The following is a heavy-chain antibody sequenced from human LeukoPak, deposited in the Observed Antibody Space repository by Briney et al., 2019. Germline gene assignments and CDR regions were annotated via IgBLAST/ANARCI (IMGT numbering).Heavy chain of an antibody. Sequence: SETLSLTCTVSGGSISGYYWSWIRQPPGKGLEWIGYIYFSAITNYNPSLKSRVTISIDTSRNQFSLKLTSVTAADTAVYYCARQVCGGGGCPNWFDPWGQGTLDTVSS. CDR3: ARQVCGGGGCPNWFDP. CDR2: IYFSAIT. CDR1: GGSISGYY. D-gene: IGHD2-15*01. V-gene: IGHV4-59*08. J-gene: IGHJ5*02.